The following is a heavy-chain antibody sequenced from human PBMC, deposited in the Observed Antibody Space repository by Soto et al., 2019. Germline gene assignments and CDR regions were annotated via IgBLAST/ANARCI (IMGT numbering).Heavy chain of an antibody. CDR3: ARDEGLGVNYYYYGMDV. CDR2: IWYDGSNK. V-gene: IGHV3-33*01. J-gene: IGHJ6*02. Sequence: QVQLVESGGGVVQPGRSLRLSCAASGFTFSSYGMHWVRQAPGKGLEWVAVIWYDGSNKYYADSVKGRFTISRDNSKNTLSLQMNSLRAEDTAVYYWARDEGLGVNYYYYGMDVWGQGTTGTVSS. CDR1: GFTFSSYG. D-gene: IGHD3-10*01.